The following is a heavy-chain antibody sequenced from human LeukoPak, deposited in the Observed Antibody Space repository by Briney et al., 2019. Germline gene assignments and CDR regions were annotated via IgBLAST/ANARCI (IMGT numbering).Heavy chain of an antibody. D-gene: IGHD6-25*01. J-gene: IGHJ4*02. V-gene: IGHV3-11*01. Sequence: PGGSLRLSCAASGFTFSDYYMSWIRQAPGKGLEWVSYISSSGSTIYYADSVKGRFTISRDNAKNSLYLQMNSLRAEDTAVYYCARFVRYSSDYFDYWGQGTLVTVSS. CDR3: ARFVRYSSDYFDY. CDR1: GFTFSDYY. CDR2: ISSSGSTI.